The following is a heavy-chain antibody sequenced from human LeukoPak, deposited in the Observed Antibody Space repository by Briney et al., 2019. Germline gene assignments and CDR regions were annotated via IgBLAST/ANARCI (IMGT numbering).Heavy chain of an antibody. CDR1: GGSFSGYY. Sequence: SETLSLTCAVYGGSFSGYYWSWIRQPPGKGLEWIGEINHSGSTNYNPSLKSRVTISVDTSKNQFSLKLSSVTAADTAVYYCAREVLLWFGEPRLGRYYYYGMDVWGQGTTVTVSS. CDR3: AREVLLWFGEPRLGRYYYYGMDV. D-gene: IGHD3-10*01. J-gene: IGHJ6*02. V-gene: IGHV4-34*01. CDR2: INHSGST.